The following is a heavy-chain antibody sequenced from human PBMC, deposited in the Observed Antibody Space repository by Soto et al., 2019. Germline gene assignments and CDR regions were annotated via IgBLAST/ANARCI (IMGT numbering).Heavy chain of an antibody. D-gene: IGHD1-7*01. CDR2: TYYRSRWYN. CDR3: AGTTSHQWYYMDV. Sequence: PSQTLSLTCVISGDSVSSNSAAWNWIRLSPSRGLEWLARTYYRSRWYNDCAVSVRSRITVNPDTPKNQFSLQLTSVTPEDTAVYYCAGTTSHQWYYMDVRGKGTTVTVSS. CDR1: GDSVSSNSAA. J-gene: IGHJ6*03. V-gene: IGHV6-1*01.